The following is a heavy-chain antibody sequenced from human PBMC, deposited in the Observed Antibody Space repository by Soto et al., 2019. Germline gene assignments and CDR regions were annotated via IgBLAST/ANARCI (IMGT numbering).Heavy chain of an antibody. CDR2: IYYSGST. CDR3: ARDWSSDCGGDCYPDHNWFDP. D-gene: IGHD2-21*02. CDR1: GGSISSGGYY. V-gene: IGHV4-31*03. Sequence: PSETLSLTCTVSGGSISSGGYYLSWIRQHPGKGLEWIGYIYYSGSTYYNPSLKSRVTISVDTSKNQFSLKLSSVTAADTAVYYCARDWSSDCGGDCYPDHNWFDPWGQGTLVTVSS. J-gene: IGHJ5*02.